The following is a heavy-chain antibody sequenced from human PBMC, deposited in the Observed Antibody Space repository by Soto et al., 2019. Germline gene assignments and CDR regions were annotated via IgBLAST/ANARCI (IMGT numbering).Heavy chain of an antibody. D-gene: IGHD3-22*01. J-gene: IGHJ6*02. V-gene: IGHV4-59*01. Sequence: SETLSLTCTVSGGSISSYYWSWIRQPPGKGLEWIGYIYYSGSTNYNPSLKSRVAISVDTSKNQFSLKLSSVTAADTAVYYCARANGRYYYDSSGPYGMDVWGQGTTVTVSS. CDR1: GGSISSYY. CDR2: IYYSGST. CDR3: ARANGRYYYDSSGPYGMDV.